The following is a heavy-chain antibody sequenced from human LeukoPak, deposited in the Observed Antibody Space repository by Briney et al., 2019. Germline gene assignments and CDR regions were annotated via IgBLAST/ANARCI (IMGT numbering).Heavy chain of an antibody. CDR2: IYYSGST. D-gene: IGHD2-15*01. Sequence: SETLSLTCTVSGGSISSYYWSWIRQPPGKGLEWIGYIYYSGSTNYNPSLKSRVTISVDTSKNQFSLKLSSVTAADTAVYYCAREYCSGGSCENDYWGQGTLVIVSS. V-gene: IGHV4-59*01. J-gene: IGHJ4*02. CDR3: AREYCSGGSCENDY. CDR1: GGSISSYY.